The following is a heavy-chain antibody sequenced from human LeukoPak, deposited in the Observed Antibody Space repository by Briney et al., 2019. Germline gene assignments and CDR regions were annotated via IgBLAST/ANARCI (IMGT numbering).Heavy chain of an antibody. Sequence: GGSLRLSCAASGFTFDDYAMHWVRQAPGKGLEWVSGISWNSGSIGYADSVKGRFTISRDNAKNSLYLQMNSLRAEDTALYYCAKDMALTRAFDIWGQGTMVTVSS. CDR1: GFTFDDYA. J-gene: IGHJ3*02. CDR3: AKDMALTRAFDI. D-gene: IGHD1-1*01. CDR2: ISWNSGSI. V-gene: IGHV3-9*01.